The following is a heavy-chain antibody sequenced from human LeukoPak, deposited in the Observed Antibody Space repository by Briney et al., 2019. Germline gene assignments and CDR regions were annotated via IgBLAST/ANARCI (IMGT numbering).Heavy chain of an antibody. D-gene: IGHD5-18*01. CDR3: ATIKRGSIFGYFDF. CDR2: LFDSVNT. V-gene: IGHV4-59*11. CDR1: GGSISSHY. J-gene: IGHJ4*02. Sequence: SETLSLTCTVSGGSISSHYWSWIRQPPGKGLEWIAYLFDSVNTKDNPSLQSRLTLSADTSKNQFSLRLSSVTAADTAVYYCATIKRGSIFGYFDFWGQGIKVTVSS.